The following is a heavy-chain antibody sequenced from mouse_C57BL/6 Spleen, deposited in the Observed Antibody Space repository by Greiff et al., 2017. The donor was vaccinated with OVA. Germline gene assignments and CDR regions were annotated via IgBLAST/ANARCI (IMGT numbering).Heavy chain of an antibody. CDR3: TTSGYDYGWFAY. Sequence: VHVKQSGAELVRPGASVKLSCTASGFNIKDYYMHWVKQRPEQGLEWIGRIDPEDGDTEYAPKFQGKATMTADTSSNTAYLQLSSLTSEDTAVYYCTTSGYDYGWFAYWGQGTLVTVSA. D-gene: IGHD2-4*01. CDR2: IDPEDGDT. V-gene: IGHV14-1*01. J-gene: IGHJ3*01. CDR1: GFNIKDYY.